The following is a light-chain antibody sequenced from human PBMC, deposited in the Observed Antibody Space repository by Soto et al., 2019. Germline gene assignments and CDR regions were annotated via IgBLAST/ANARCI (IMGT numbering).Light chain of an antibody. Sequence: QGSLAQARSVSGSPGQSFTISCTGTISDVRGYNYVSWYQQHPGKAPKLMIYDVSKRPSGVPDRFSGPKSGNTASLTISGLQAEDEADYYCCSYAGSYTFNYVFGTGTKVTVL. V-gene: IGLV2-11*01. CDR1: ISDVRGYNY. J-gene: IGLJ1*01. CDR3: CSYAGSYTFNYV. CDR2: DVS.